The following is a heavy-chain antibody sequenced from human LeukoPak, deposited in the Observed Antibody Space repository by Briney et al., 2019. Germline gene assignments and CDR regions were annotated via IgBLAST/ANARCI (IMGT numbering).Heavy chain of an antibody. CDR3: ARQGVYSGSYPTWTTFDY. D-gene: IGHD1-26*01. J-gene: IGHJ4*02. CDR2: ISSSSSYI. CDR1: GFTFSSYS. Sequence: GGSLRLSCAASGFTFSSYSMNWVRQAPGKGLEWVSSISSSSSYIYYADSVKGRFTISRDNAKNSLYLQMNSLRAEDTAVYYCARQGVYSGSYPTWTTFDYWGQGTLVTVSS. V-gene: IGHV3-21*01.